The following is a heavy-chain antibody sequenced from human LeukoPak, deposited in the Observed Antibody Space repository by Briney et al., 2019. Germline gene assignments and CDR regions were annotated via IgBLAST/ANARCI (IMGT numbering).Heavy chain of an antibody. CDR3: ARDPAAASTWDHYFDY. D-gene: IGHD6-13*01. J-gene: IGHJ4*02. V-gene: IGHV4-59*01. CDR2: IYYSGST. Sequence: SETLSLTCTVSGGSISSYYWSWIRQPPGKGLEWIGYIYYSGSTNYNPSLKSRVTISVDTSKNQFSLKLSSVTAADTAVYYCARDPAAASTWDHYFDYWGQGTLVTVSS. CDR1: GGSISSYY.